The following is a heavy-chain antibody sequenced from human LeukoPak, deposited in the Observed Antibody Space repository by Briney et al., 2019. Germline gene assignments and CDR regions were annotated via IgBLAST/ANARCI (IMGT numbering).Heavy chain of an antibody. CDR1: GCTFSNYS. V-gene: IGHV3-21*01. D-gene: IGHD3-9*01. CDR3: ARDEYDILTDYDY. Sequence: PGGSLRLSCAASGCTFSNYSMNWVRQAPGKGLEWVSSIGTTGSYIFYADSVKGRFTISRDNAKNTLYLQMNSLRAEDTAVYYCARDEYDILTDYDYWGQGILVTVSS. J-gene: IGHJ4*02. CDR2: IGTTGSYI.